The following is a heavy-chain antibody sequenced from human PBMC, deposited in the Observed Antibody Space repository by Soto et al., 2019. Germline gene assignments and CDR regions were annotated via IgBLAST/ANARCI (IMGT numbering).Heavy chain of an antibody. J-gene: IGHJ4*02. CDR1: GGSFSGYY. V-gene: IGHV4-34*01. CDR2: INHSGST. D-gene: IGHD6-13*01. CDR3: ARTYSSSWSPFEY. Sequence: QVQIQQWGAGLLKPSETLSLTCAGYGGSFSGYYWSWIRQPPGKGLEWIGEINHSGSTNYTPSLKRRVTISVDTSKNQFSLKLSSVTAADTAVYYCARTYSSSWSPFEYWGQGTLGTISS.